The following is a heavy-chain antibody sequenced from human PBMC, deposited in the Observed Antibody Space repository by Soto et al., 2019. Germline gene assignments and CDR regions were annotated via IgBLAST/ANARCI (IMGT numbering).Heavy chain of an antibody. CDR2: IYYSGST. CDR3: ARRFEGGYSYGQATSFDY. D-gene: IGHD5-18*01. J-gene: IGHJ4*02. CDR1: GGSISSYY. V-gene: IGHV4-59*12. Sequence: PSETLSLTCTVSGGSISSYYWSWIRQPPGKGLEWIGYIYYSGSTNYNPSLKSRVTISVDTSKNQFSLKLNSVTAADTAVYYCARRFEGGYSYGQATSFDYWGQGALVTVSS.